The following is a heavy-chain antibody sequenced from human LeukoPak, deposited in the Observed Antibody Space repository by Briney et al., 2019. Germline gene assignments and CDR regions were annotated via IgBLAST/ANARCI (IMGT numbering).Heavy chain of an antibody. CDR3: ARGGYSYNDAFDI. CDR1: GGSINTYY. D-gene: IGHD5-18*01. CDR2: IDYSGTT. V-gene: IGHV4-59*01. Sequence: SETLSLTCTVSGGSINTYYWTWLRQPPGKGLEWLGDIDYSGTTNYSPSLRSRVTVSMDTSRDQFSLKLSSVTAADTAVYYCARGGYSYNDAFDIWGQGTMVTVSS. J-gene: IGHJ3*02.